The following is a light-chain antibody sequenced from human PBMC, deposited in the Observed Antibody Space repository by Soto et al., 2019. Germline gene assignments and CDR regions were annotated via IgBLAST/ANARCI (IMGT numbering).Light chain of an antibody. V-gene: IGLV2-8*01. CDR1: SNDVGGYNY. Sequence: QAVLTQPPSASGSPGQSVTISCTGTSNDVGGYNYVSWYQQHPGKAPKLMIYEVNKRPSGVPDRFSGSKSGNTASLTVSGLQPEDEADYYCTSYAGSNKLGVFGTGTKVTVL. CDR3: TSYAGSNKLGV. J-gene: IGLJ1*01. CDR2: EVN.